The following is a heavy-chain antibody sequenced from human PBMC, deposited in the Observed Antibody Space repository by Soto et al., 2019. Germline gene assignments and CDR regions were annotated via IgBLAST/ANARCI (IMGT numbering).Heavy chain of an antibody. CDR2: ISSSSSYI. CDR1: GFTFSSYS. D-gene: IGHD3-3*01. V-gene: IGHV3-21*01. Sequence: GGSLRLSCAASGFTFSSYSMNWVRQAPGKGLEWVSSISSSSSYIYYAESVKGRFTISRDNAKNSLYLQMNSLRAEDTAVYYCARDLRFLEPNDAFDIWGQGTMVTVSS. CDR3: ARDLRFLEPNDAFDI. J-gene: IGHJ3*02.